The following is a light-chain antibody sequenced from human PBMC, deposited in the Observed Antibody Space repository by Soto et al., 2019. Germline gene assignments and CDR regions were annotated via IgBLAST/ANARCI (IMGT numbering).Light chain of an antibody. J-gene: IGKJ3*01. V-gene: IGKV3-11*01. CDR3: QQRSNWPGT. Sequence: EIVLTQYPATLSLSPGERAILSCRASQSVGTYLAWYQQQPGQAPRLLIYDASNRATGIPARFGGSGSGTDFTLTINSLGPEDFAVYYCQQRSNWPGTFGPGTKVDSK. CDR1: QSVGTY. CDR2: DAS.